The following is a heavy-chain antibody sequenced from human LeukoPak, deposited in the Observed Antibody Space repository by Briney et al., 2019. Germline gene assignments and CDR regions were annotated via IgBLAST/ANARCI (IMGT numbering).Heavy chain of an antibody. CDR2: ISSSGSTI. Sequence: PGGSLRLSCAASGFTFSDYYMSWIRQAPGKGLEWVSYISSSGSTIYYADSVKGRFTISRDNAKNSLYLQMNSLRAEDTAVYYCARELLIQGVWWFDPWGQGTLVTVSS. CDR1: GFTFSDYY. CDR3: ARELLIQGVWWFDP. J-gene: IGHJ5*02. V-gene: IGHV3-11*01. D-gene: IGHD5-18*01.